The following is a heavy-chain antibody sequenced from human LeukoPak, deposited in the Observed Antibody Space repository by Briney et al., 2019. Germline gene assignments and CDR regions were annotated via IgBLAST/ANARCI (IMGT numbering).Heavy chain of an antibody. CDR1: GFTFIHSA. V-gene: IGHV3-7*03. D-gene: IGHD6-13*01. J-gene: IGHJ3*01. CDR3: ARHRCPSS. Sequence: PGGSRKLSCPAPGFTFIHSAMSWFRQAPGKGLEWVANINEDGSENHYVDSVKGRFPISRDNAKNSLYLQMNSLRAEDTAIYYCARHRCPSSWGPGTVVTVSS. CDR2: INEDGSEN.